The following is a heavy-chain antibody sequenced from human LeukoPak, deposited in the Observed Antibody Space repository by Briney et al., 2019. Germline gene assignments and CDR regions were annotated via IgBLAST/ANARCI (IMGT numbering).Heavy chain of an antibody. CDR2: ISPSGDRT. V-gene: IGHV3-23*01. CDR1: GFTFSSYA. CDR3: AIMHGYYDGSGFWVQ. D-gene: IGHD3-22*01. J-gene: IGHJ4*02. Sequence: EGSLRLSCAASGFTFSSYAMSWVRQAPGKGLEWVSFISPSGDRTSNADSVEGRFTISRDNTRNTPYLQMNSLRDEDTGVYYCAIMHGYYDGSGFWVQWGQGTLVTVSS.